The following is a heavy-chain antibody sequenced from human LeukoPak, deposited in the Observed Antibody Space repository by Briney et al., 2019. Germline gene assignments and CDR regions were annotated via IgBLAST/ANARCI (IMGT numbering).Heavy chain of an antibody. Sequence: GGSLRLSCAASRFTFSSYAMHWVRQAPGKGLEWVAVISYDGSNKYYADSVKGRFTISRDNSKNTLYLQMNSLRAEDTAVYYCARDSRQWFGELVPYYFDYWGQGTLATVSS. D-gene: IGHD3-10*01. CDR1: RFTFSSYA. V-gene: IGHV3-30*04. J-gene: IGHJ4*02. CDR2: ISYDGSNK. CDR3: ARDSRQWFGELVPYYFDY.